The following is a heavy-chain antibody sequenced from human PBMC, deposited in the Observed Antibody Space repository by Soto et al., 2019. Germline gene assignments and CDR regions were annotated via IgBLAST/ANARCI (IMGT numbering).Heavy chain of an antibody. D-gene: IGHD6-6*01. V-gene: IGHV1-3*01. J-gene: IGHJ5*02. Sequence: ASVKVSCKASGYTFTSYAMHWVRQAPGQRLEWMGWINAGNGNTKYSQKFQGRVTITRDTSASTAYMELSSLRSEDTAVYYCARDRADGLAARRGWFDPWGQGTLVTVSS. CDR1: GYTFTSYA. CDR2: INAGNGNT. CDR3: ARDRADGLAARRGWFDP.